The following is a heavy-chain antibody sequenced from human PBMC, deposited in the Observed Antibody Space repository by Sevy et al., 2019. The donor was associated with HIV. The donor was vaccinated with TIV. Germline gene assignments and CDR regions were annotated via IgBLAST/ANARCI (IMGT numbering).Heavy chain of an antibody. CDR3: AKGYCSGGSCPRDYYYYGMDV. Sequence: GGSLRLSCTASGFTFSNHAMNWVRQAPGKGLEWVSSISGSGRSTYYADSVEGRFTISRHNSKNTLYLQMNSLRADDTAVYYCAKGYCSGGSCPRDYYYYGMDVWGQGTTVTVSS. D-gene: IGHD2-15*01. J-gene: IGHJ6*02. V-gene: IGHV3-23*01. CDR2: ISGSGRST. CDR1: GFTFSNHA.